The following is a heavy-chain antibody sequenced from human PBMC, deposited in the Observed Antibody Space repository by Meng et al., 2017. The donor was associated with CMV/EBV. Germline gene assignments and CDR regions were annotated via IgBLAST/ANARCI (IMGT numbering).Heavy chain of an antibody. CDR3: ARDITPSPVNYYYYYGMDV. V-gene: IGHV3-30-3*01. CDR1: GFTFSSYA. D-gene: IGHD3-16*02. J-gene: IGHJ6*02. CDR2: ISYDGSNK. Sequence: GGSLRLSCAASGFTFSSYAMHWVRQAPGEGLEWVAVISYDGSNKYYADSVKGRFTISRDNSKNTLYLQMNSLRAEDTAVYYCARDITPSPVNYYYYYGMDVWGQGTTVTVSS.